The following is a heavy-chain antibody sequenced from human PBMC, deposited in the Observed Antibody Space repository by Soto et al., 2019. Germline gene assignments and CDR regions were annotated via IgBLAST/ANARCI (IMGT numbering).Heavy chain of an antibody. CDR3: TRWDGFADL. V-gene: IGHV3-23*01. CDR2: MSISGEKT. J-gene: IGHJ4*02. Sequence: VQLLESGGGLVQPGGSLRLSCAASGFTFSHYSMAWVRQTPEKGLEWVSGMSISGEKTFYADFVKGRFTVSRDSPKNTVYLQMNTLRAEDTAIYYCTRWDGFADLWGQGTLVTVSS. CDR1: GFTFSHYS. D-gene: IGHD1-26*01.